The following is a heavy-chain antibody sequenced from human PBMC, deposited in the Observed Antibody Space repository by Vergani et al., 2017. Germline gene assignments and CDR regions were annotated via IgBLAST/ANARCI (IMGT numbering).Heavy chain of an antibody. V-gene: IGHV4-61*02. D-gene: IGHD3-10*01. CDR1: GGSISAGYYF. Sequence: QVQLQASGPGRVKPSQTLSLTCTMSGGSISAGYYFWSWIRQPAGKGLEWLGHISASGNASHSPSLKTRVSMSVDTSKNQFSLTVTSVTAADTAIYYCARHRGSGGFFPSSYFYGMDVWGHETTVTVSS. CDR3: ARHRGSGGFFPSSYFYGMDV. CDR2: ISASGNA. J-gene: IGHJ6*02.